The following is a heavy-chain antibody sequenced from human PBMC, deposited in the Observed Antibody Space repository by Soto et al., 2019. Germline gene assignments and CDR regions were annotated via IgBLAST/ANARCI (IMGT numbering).Heavy chain of an antibody. Sequence: EVQLVESGGGLVQPGGSLRLSCAASGFTFSNYWMHWVRQAPGEGLVWVSRIDSYGSTTNYADSVKGRFTVSRDNARNTLYLQMSSLRAAETAIYYCARGGLDGYYKDNWGQGSLVTVSS. CDR1: GFTFSNYW. J-gene: IGHJ4*02. CDR3: ARGGLDGYYKDN. V-gene: IGHV3-74*01. CDR2: IDSYGSTT. D-gene: IGHD3-9*01.